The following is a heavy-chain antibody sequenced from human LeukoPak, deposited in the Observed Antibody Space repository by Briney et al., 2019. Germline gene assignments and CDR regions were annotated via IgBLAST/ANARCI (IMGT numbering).Heavy chain of an antibody. D-gene: IGHD5-18*01. CDR3: ARGRRKAMVTATYFDY. V-gene: IGHV4-59*12. Sequence: SETLSLTCTVSGGSISSYYWSWIRQPPGKGLEWIGYIYYSGSTNYNPSLKSRVTISVDTSKNQFSLKLSSVTAADTAVYYCARGRRKAMVTATYFDYWGQGTLVTVSS. CDR1: GGSISSYY. J-gene: IGHJ4*02. CDR2: IYYSGST.